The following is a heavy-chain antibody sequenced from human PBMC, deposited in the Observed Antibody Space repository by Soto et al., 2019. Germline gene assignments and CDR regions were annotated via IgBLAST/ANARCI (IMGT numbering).Heavy chain of an antibody. CDR3: ARERYSYGPYYFDY. J-gene: IGHJ4*02. D-gene: IGHD5-18*01. CDR2: ITSSGSTT. V-gene: IGHV3-11*01. CDR1: GFTFSDYY. Sequence: GGSLRLSCAASGFTFSDYYMSWIRQAPGKGLEWVSSITSSGSTTYYTDYVKGRFTISRDNAKNSLYLQMNSLRAEDTAVYYCARERYSYGPYYFDYWGQGNLVTVSS.